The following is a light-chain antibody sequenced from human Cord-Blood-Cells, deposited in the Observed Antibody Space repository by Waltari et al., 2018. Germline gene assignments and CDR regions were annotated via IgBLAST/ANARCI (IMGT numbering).Light chain of an antibody. CDR1: SSNIGAGYD. Sequence: QSVLTQPPSVSGAPGQRVTISCTGSSSNIGAGYDVHWYQQLPGTAPKLLTYGNGHRPSGVPDRFSGSKSGTSASLAITGLQAEDEADYYCQSYDSSLSGSVFGGGTKLTVL. V-gene: IGLV1-40*01. J-gene: IGLJ2*01. CDR3: QSYDSSLSGSV. CDR2: GNG.